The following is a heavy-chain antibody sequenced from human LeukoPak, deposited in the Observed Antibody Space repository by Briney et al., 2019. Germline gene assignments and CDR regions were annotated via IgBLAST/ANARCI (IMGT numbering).Heavy chain of an antibody. CDR3: AKDGGLWVSAHWGDS. J-gene: IGHJ4*02. D-gene: IGHD7-27*01. CDR2: ITTSDGNT. Sequence: PGGPLRLSCAASGFTFSSYTMSWVRQAPGKGLEWVSTITTSDGNTYYADSVKGRFTVSRDNSKNTLYLQMNSPRAEDTAVYYCAKDGGLWVSAHWGDSWGRGTLVTVSS. CDR1: GFTFSSYT. V-gene: IGHV3-23*01.